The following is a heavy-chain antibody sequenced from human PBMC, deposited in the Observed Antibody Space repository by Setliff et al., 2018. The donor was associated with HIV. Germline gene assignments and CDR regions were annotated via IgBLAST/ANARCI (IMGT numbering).Heavy chain of an antibody. CDR2: MYYTGST. V-gene: IGHV4-39*02. Sequence: SETLSLTCTVSGGSTDSGSYYWAWIRQPPGKGLEWIGSMYYTGSTYYNPSLKSRVTISIDTSKNQFSMKLNSVTAADTAMYYCARDGGSSGWYFVLGYSDYWGPGTLVTVAS. CDR3: ARDGGSSGWYFVLGYSDY. D-gene: IGHD6-19*01. J-gene: IGHJ4*02. CDR1: GGSTDSGSYY.